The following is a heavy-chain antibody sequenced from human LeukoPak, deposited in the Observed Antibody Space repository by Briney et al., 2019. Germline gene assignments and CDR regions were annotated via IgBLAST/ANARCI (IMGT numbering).Heavy chain of an antibody. D-gene: IGHD3-9*01. CDR2: IYYTGST. J-gene: IGHJ4*02. V-gene: IGHV4-39*01. Sequence: SETLSLTCTVSGDSVSDSIHYWGWIRQPPGKGLEWIGNIYYTGSTYSNPSLRSRVTMSVGTSKNQFSLKMSSVTAADTAVYYCARLTKGRFFDYVFDFWGQGTLLTVSS. CDR3: ARLTKGRFFDYVFDF. CDR1: GDSVSDSIHY.